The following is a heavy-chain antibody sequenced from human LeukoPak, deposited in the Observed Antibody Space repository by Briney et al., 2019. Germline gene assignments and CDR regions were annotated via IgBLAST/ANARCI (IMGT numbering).Heavy chain of an antibody. CDR3: ARGLPNGSGSYTYYYMDV. CDR2: IIPIFGTA. J-gene: IGHJ6*03. CDR1: GGTFSSYA. Sequence: SVKVSCKASGGTFSSYAISWVRQAPGQGLEWMGGIIPIFGTANYAQKFQGRVTITADESTSTAYMELSSLRSEDTAVYYCARGLPNGSGSYTYYYMDVWGKGTTVTISS. V-gene: IGHV1-69*13. D-gene: IGHD3-10*01.